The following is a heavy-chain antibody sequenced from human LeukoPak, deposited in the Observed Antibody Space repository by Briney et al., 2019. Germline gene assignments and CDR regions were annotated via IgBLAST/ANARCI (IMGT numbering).Heavy chain of an antibody. J-gene: IGHJ4*02. V-gene: IGHV3-7*03. CDR2: IKQDGSEK. Sequence: PGGSLRLSCAASGFTFSNYWMSWVRQAPGKGLEWVANIKQDGSEKYYVDSVKGRFTISRDNAKNSLYLQMNSLKSEDTAVYYCTTYGLGRKFDYWGQGTLVTVSS. D-gene: IGHD3-10*01. CDR3: TTYGLGRKFDY. CDR1: GFTFSNYW.